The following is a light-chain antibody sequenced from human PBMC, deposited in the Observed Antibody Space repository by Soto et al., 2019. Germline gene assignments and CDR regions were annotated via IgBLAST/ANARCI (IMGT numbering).Light chain of an antibody. CDR1: QSVSSSY. V-gene: IGKV3-20*01. CDR3: QQYGSSPPIT. J-gene: IGKJ5*01. Sequence: EIVLTQPPGTLSLSPGERATLSCRASQSVSSSYLAWYQQRPGQAPRLLIYGASSRAPGIPDRFSGSGSGTDFTLTISRLEPEDFAVYYCQQYGSSPPITFGQGTRLAIK. CDR2: GAS.